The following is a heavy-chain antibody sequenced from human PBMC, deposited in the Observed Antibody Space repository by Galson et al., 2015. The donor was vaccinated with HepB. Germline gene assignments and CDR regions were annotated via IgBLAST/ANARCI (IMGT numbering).Heavy chain of an antibody. CDR2: IYYSGST. CDR1: GGSISSSSYY. D-gene: IGHD3-22*01. Sequence: LTCTVSGGSISSSSYYWGWIRQPPGKGLEWIGSIYYSGSTYYNPSLKSRVTISVDTSKNQFSLKLSSVTAADTAVYYCARDYYDSSGYYYGAFDIWGQGTMGTVSS. CDR3: ARDYYDSSGYYYGAFDI. J-gene: IGHJ3*02. V-gene: IGHV4-39*07.